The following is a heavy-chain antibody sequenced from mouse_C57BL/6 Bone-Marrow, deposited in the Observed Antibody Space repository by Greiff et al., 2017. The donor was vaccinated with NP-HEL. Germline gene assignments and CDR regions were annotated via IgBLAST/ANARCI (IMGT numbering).Heavy chain of an antibody. CDR3: VRHDDTTGLTYFDY. CDR1: GFSFNTYA. V-gene: IGHV10-1*01. D-gene: IGHD2-12*01. Sequence: EVKLVESGGGLVQPKGSLKLSCAASGFSFNTYAMNWVRQAPGKGLEWVARIRSKSNNYATYYADSVKDRFTISRDDSESMLYLQMNNLKTEDTAMYYCVRHDDTTGLTYFDYWGQGTTLTVSS. J-gene: IGHJ2*01. CDR2: IRSKSNNYAT.